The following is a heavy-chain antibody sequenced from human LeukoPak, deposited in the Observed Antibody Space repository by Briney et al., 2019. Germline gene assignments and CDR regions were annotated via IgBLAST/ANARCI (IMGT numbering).Heavy chain of an antibody. CDR3: ARGYCSGGSCDGFDY. Sequence: SVKLSCNASVGTFSSYAVSWVRQPSRQGLEWMGGIIPIFGTANYAQKFQGRVTITADQSTSTAYMELSSLRSEDTAVYYCARGYCSGGSCDGFDYWGQGTLVTVSS. CDR1: VGTFSSYA. J-gene: IGHJ4*02. CDR2: IIPIFGTA. V-gene: IGHV1-69*01. D-gene: IGHD2-15*01.